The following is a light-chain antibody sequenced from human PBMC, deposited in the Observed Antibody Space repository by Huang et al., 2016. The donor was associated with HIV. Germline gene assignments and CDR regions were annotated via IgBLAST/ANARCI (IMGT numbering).Light chain of an antibody. CDR3: QQYDSSPGT. CDR1: QSVSSGY. CDR2: GVS. V-gene: IGKV3-20*01. Sequence: EIVLTQSPGTLSLSPGDIATLSCRPSQSVSSGYLAWYQKRPGQAHRLLIFGVSTRATGIPDRFSGSGSGTDFTLTISRLEPEDFAVYYCQQYDSSPGTFGQGTKVEIK. J-gene: IGKJ1*01.